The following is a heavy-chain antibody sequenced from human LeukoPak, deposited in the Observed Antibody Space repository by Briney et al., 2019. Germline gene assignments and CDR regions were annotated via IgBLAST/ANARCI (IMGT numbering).Heavy chain of an antibody. Sequence: SETLSLTCTVSGGSINNYYWSWIRQPPGKGLEWIGYIYYSGNTNYNPSLKSRVTISVDTSKNQFSLKLSSVTAADTAVYYCARDTHYYGMDVWGQGTLVTVSS. CDR1: GGSINNYY. V-gene: IGHV4-59*01. J-gene: IGHJ6*02. CDR3: ARDTHYYGMDV. CDR2: IYYSGNT.